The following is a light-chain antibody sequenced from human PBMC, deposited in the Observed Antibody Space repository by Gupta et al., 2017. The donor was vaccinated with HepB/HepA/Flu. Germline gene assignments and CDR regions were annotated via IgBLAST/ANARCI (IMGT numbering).Light chain of an antibody. CDR1: QDISNY. CDR2: GAS. J-gene: IGKJ3*01. CDR3: QKYNSAPFT. Sequence: DIQMTQCPSSLSASVGDRVTITCRASQDISNYLAWYQQKPGKVPKLLIFGASTLQSGVPSRFSGSRSGADFTLTIGGLQPEDVATYYCQKYNSAPFTFGPGTKMDVK. V-gene: IGKV1-27*01.